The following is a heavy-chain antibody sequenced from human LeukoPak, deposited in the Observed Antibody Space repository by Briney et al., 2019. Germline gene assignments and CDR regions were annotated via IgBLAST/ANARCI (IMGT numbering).Heavy chain of an antibody. J-gene: IGHJ4*02. V-gene: IGHV3-11*01. Sequence: GGSLRLSCAASGFTFSDYYMSWIRQAPGKGLEWVSYISSSGSTIYYADSVKGRFTISGDNAKNSLYLQMNSLRAEDTAVYYCARDARGNSPRVDYWGQGTLVTVSS. CDR2: ISSSGSTI. CDR1: GFTFSDYY. D-gene: IGHD4-23*01. CDR3: ARDARGNSPRVDY.